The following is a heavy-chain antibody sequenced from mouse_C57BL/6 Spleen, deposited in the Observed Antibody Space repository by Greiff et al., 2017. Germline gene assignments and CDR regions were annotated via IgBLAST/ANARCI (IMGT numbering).Heavy chain of an antibody. V-gene: IGHV1-80*01. J-gene: IGHJ4*01. CDR1: GYAFSSYW. CDR3: ARNYYSNYVSMDY. Sequence: VQLQQSGAELVKPGASVKISCKASGYAFSSYWMNWVKQRPGKGLEWIGQIYPGDGDTNYNGKFKGKATRTADKSSSPAYMQLSRLTSEYSAVYFFARNYYSNYVSMDYWGQGTSGTGSA. CDR2: IYPGDGDT. D-gene: IGHD2-5*01.